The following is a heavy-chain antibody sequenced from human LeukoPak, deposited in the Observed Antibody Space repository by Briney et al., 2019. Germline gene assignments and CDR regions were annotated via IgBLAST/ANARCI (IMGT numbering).Heavy chain of an antibody. CDR3: ARGLRANMIDSPLDN. D-gene: IGHD3-22*01. V-gene: IGHV1-18*01. CDR2: ISAYNGKT. CDR1: GYTFTSYV. Sequence: ASVKVSCKASGYTFTSYVINWVRQAPGQGLEWMGWISAYNGKTNYAQKVHGRVTMTTDTSTSTGYMELRSLRSDDTAVYYCARGLRANMIDSPLDNWGQGTLVTVSS. J-gene: IGHJ4*02.